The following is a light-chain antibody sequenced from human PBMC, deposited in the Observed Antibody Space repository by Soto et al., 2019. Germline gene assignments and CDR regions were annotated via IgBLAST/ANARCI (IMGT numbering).Light chain of an antibody. CDR3: QQYNNWPPLT. CDR1: QSVSSK. V-gene: IGKV3-15*01. CDR2: GAS. Sequence: EIALTQSPATLSLSPGERATLSCRTSQSVSSKLAWYQQKPGQAPRLLIYGASTRATGIPARFSGSGSGTEFTLTISSLQSEDFAVYYCQQYNNWPPLTFGGGTKVDIK. J-gene: IGKJ4*01.